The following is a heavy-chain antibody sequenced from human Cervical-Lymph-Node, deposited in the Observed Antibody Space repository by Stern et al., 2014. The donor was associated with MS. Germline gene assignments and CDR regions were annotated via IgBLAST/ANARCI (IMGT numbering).Heavy chain of an antibody. V-gene: IGHV3-9*01. CDR3: AKGSPDSSGGDYFDS. J-gene: IGHJ4*01. CDR2: VNWNSGNT. D-gene: IGHD3-22*01. CDR1: GFTFGDYA. Sequence: VQLVESGGGLVQPGRSLRLSCAASGFTFGDYAMHWVRQVAGQGLEWVSGVNWNSGNTAYADSVKGRFSISRDNAKNSLYLQMNSLRAEDTALYYCAKGSPDSSGGDYFDSWGQGAQVTVSS.